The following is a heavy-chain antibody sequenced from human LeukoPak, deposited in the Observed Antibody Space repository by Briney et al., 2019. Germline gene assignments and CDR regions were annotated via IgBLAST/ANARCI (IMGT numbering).Heavy chain of an antibody. J-gene: IGHJ4*02. CDR1: GFTFSSYS. CDR3: ARDQGRAAGPGDIDY. V-gene: IGHV3-21*01. Sequence: GGSLRLSCAASGFTFSSYSMNWVRQAPGKGLEWVSSISSSSSYIYYADSVKGRFTISRDNAKNSLYLQMNSLRAEDTAVYYCARDQGRAAGPGDIDYWGQGTLVTVSS. D-gene: IGHD6-19*01. CDR2: ISSSSSYI.